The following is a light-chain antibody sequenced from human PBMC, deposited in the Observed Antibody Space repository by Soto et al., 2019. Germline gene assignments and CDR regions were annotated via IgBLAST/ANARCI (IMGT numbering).Light chain of an antibody. CDR3: QSYDTSLRGVV. V-gene: IGLV1-40*01. CDR2: GNN. Sequence: QSVLTQPPSVSGSPGQRVTIPCTWRSSNIGAGYDVHWYQQLPGAAPKLLNYGNNNRPSGVPDRFSASETGTSASLAITGIQAEDEADYSCQSYDTSLRGVVFGGGTKLTVL. CDR1: SSNIGAGYD. J-gene: IGLJ3*02.